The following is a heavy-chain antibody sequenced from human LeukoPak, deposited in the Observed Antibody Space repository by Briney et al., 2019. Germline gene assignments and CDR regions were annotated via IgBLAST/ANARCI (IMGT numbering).Heavy chain of an antibody. CDR3: ARATTVTGGILDY. J-gene: IGHJ4*02. CDR2: IYYSGST. D-gene: IGHD4-17*01. CDR1: GGSISSGGYY. Sequence: SETLSLTCTVSGGSISSGGYYWICIRQHPGKGLEWIGYIYYSGSTYYNPSLKSRVTISVDTSKNQFSLKLSSVTAADTAVYYCARATTVTGGILDYWGQGTLVTVSS. V-gene: IGHV4-31*03.